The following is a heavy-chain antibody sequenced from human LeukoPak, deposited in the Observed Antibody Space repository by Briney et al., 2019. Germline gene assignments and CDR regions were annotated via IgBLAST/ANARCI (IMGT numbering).Heavy chain of an antibody. CDR1: GGSISSSSYY. CDR3: ARDQGYYDGPGAFDI. D-gene: IGHD3-22*01. V-gene: IGHV4-39*07. Sequence: SETLSLTCTVSGGSISSSSYYWGWIRQPPGKGLEWIGSIYYSGSTYYNPSLKSRVTISVDTSKNQFSLKLSSVTAADTAVYYCARDQGYYDGPGAFDIWGQGTMVTVSS. J-gene: IGHJ3*02. CDR2: IYYSGST.